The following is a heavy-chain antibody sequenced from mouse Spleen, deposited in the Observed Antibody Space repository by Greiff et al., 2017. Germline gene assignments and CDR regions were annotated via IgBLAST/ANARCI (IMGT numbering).Heavy chain of an antibody. CDR1: GYTFTSYG. CDR3: ARMGLRLIYFDY. D-gene: IGHD2-4*01. CDR2: IYPRSGNT. V-gene: IGHV1-81*01. Sequence: VKLQESGAELARPGASVKLSCKASGYTFTSYGISWVKQRTGQGLEWIGEIYPRSGNTYYNEKFKGKATLTADKSSSTAYMELRSLTSEDSAVYFCARMGLRLIYFDYWGQGTTLTVSS. J-gene: IGHJ2*01.